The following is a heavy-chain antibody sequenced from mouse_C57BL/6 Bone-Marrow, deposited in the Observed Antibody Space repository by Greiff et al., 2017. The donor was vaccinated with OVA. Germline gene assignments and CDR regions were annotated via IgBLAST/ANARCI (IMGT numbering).Heavy chain of an antibody. J-gene: IGHJ3*01. CDR3: ARPYDYNETWFAY. CDR1: GFTFSSYG. V-gene: IGHV5-6*01. CDR2: ISSGGSYT. D-gene: IGHD2-4*01. Sequence: EVKLVESGGDLVKPGGSLKLSCAASGFTFSSYGMSWVRQTPDKRLEWVATISSGGSYTYYPDSVKGRFTISRDNAKNTLFLQMRSLKSENTTMYYCARPYDYNETWFAYWGQGTLVTVSA.